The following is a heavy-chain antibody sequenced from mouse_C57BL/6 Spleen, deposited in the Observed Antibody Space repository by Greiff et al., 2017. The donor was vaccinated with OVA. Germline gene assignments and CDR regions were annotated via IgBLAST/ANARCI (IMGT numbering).Heavy chain of an antibody. CDR1: GFTFSDYG. CDR3: AIHGDYDWYFDV. J-gene: IGHJ1*03. V-gene: IGHV5-15*01. D-gene: IGHD2-4*01. Sequence: EVHLVESGGGLVQPGGSLKLSCAASGFTFSDYGMAWVRQAPRKGPEWVAFLSNLAFSIYYADTVTGRFTIYRENAKNTLYLEMSSLRSEDTAMYYCAIHGDYDWYFDVWGTGTTVTVSS. CDR2: LSNLAFSI.